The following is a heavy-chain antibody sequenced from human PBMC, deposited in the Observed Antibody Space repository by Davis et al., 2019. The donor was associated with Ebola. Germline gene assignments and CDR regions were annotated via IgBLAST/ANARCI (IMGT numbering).Heavy chain of an antibody. D-gene: IGHD3-22*01. V-gene: IGHV4-39*01. Sequence: MPSETLSLTCTVSGGSISSSSYYWGWIRQPPGKGLEWIGYIYYSGSTYYNPSLKSRVTISVDTSKTQFSLKLSSVTAADTAVYYCARQSPTYYYDSSGYYSHPFYFDYWGQGTLVTVSS. CDR3: ARQSPTYYYDSSGYYSHPFYFDY. CDR1: GGSISSSSYY. J-gene: IGHJ4*02. CDR2: IYYSGST.